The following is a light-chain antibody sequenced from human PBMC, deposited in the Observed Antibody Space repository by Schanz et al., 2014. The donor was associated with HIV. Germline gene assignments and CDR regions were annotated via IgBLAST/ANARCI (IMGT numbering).Light chain of an antibody. Sequence: DIQMTQSPSTLSASVGDRVTITCRASQSISSWLAWYQQKPGKAPKLLIYKASILESGVPSRFGGSGSGTEFTLTISSLQPDDFATYYCQQYDSYPYTFGQGTKLEIK. CDR3: QQYDSYPYT. J-gene: IGKJ2*01. CDR2: KAS. V-gene: IGKV1-5*03. CDR1: QSISSW.